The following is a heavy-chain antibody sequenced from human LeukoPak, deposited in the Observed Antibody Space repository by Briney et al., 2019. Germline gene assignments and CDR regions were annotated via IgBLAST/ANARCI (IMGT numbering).Heavy chain of an antibody. V-gene: IGHV3-30*02. CDR3: AKYGGSSSFDY. CDR1: GFTFSSYG. CDR2: IWYDGSNK. J-gene: IGHJ4*02. D-gene: IGHD6-6*01. Sequence: GGSLRLSCAASGFTFSSYGMHWVRQAPGKGLEWVAVIWYDGSNKYYADSVKGRFTISRDNSKNTLYLQMNSLRAEDTAVYYCAKYGGSSSFDYWGQGTLVTVSS.